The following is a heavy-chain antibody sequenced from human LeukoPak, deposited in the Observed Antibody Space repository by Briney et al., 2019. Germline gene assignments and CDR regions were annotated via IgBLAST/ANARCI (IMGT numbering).Heavy chain of an antibody. Sequence: GGSLRLSCAASGFTFSSYNLHWVRQAPGKGLGWVAVISKDGGFKYYADSVKGRFTISRDNSKNTFYLQMNSLIIEDTAVYYCTREEYSSFWSTAGAFDIWGQGTMVTVSS. CDR1: GFTFSSYN. J-gene: IGHJ3*02. CDR2: ISKDGGFK. D-gene: IGHD6-19*01. V-gene: IGHV3-30*03. CDR3: TREEYSSFWSTAGAFDI.